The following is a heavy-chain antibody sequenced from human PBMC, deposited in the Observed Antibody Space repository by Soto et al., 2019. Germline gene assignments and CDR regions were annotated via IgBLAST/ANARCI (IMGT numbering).Heavy chain of an antibody. V-gene: IGHV3-20*04. CDR2: INWNDGSE. CDR1: GFTFKDFG. Sequence: DVQLVESGGGVVRPGESLRLSCAVSGFTFKDFGMSWVRQAPGKGLEWVSGINWNDGSEGYADSVKGRFTISRDSVKNSLYLQMDRLRVEDTALYYCARGDAGDHWGQGTLVTVSS. J-gene: IGHJ4*02. D-gene: IGHD3-10*01. CDR3: ARGDAGDH.